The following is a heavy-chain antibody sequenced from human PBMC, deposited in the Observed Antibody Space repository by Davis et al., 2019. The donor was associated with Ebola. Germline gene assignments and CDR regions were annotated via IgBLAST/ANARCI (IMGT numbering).Heavy chain of an antibody. CDR3: ARDWGGYSGYDSGKNYYYYGMDV. D-gene: IGHD5-12*01. V-gene: IGHV4-59*01. J-gene: IGHJ6*02. CDR2: IYYSGST. Sequence: LETLSLTCTVSGGSISSYYWSWIRQPPGKGLEWIGYIYYSGSTNYNPSLKSRVTISVDTSKNQFSLKLSSVTAADTAVYYCARDWGGYSGYDSGKNYYYYGMDVWGQGTTVTVSS. CDR1: GGSISSYY.